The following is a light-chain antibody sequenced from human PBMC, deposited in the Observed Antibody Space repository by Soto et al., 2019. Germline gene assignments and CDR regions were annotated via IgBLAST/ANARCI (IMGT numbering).Light chain of an antibody. Sequence: QSALTQPRSVSGSPGQSVTISCTGTSSDVGGYNYVSWYQQHPGKAPKLMIYDVSKWPSGVPHRFSGSKSGNTASLTISGLQAEDEADSCCCSYGGRYSFVLFGGGTKLTLL. V-gene: IGLV2-11*01. J-gene: IGLJ2*01. CDR1: SSDVGGYNY. CDR2: DVS. CDR3: CSYGGRYSFVL.